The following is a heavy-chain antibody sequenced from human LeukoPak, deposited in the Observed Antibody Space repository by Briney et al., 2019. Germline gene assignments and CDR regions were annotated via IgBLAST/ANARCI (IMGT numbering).Heavy chain of an antibody. D-gene: IGHD2-15*01. CDR2: IPYDGSNK. CDR1: GFTFNNYG. J-gene: IGHJ6*03. CDR3: AKEGMVEVGAQNDYYYSMDV. Sequence: GGPLRLSCAAWGFTFNNYGIHWLRQSPGKGLEWVAFIPYDGSNKYCADSVKRRFTISRDNSKNILHVKINSMRDEDRAVYYCAKEGMVEVGAQNDYYYSMDVWGKGTTVTVSS. V-gene: IGHV3-30*02.